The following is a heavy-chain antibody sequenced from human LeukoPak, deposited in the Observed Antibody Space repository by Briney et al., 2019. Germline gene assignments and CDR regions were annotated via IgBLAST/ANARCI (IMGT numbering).Heavy chain of an antibody. CDR1: GGSISSSSYY. Sequence: SETLSLTCTVSGGSISSSSYYWGWIRQPPGKGLEWIGSIYYSGSTYYNPSLKSRVTISVDTSKNQFSLKLSSVTAADTAVYYCARGRQQVGATNWFDPWGQGTLVTVSS. CDR3: ARGRQQVGATNWFDP. CDR2: IYYSGST. V-gene: IGHV4-39*07. J-gene: IGHJ5*02. D-gene: IGHD1-26*01.